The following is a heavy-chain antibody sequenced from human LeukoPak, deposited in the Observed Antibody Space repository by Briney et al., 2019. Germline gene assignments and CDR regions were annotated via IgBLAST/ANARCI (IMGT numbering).Heavy chain of an antibody. J-gene: IGHJ4*02. V-gene: IGHV3-11*04. Sequence: GGSLRLSCAASGFTFSDYYMSWIRQAPGKGLEWVSYISSSGSTIYYADSVKGRFTISRDNAKNSLYLQMNSLRAVDTAVYYCAGSILTGYPNFDYWGQGTLVTVSS. CDR3: AGSILTGYPNFDY. CDR1: GFTFSDYY. D-gene: IGHD3-9*01. CDR2: ISSSGSTI.